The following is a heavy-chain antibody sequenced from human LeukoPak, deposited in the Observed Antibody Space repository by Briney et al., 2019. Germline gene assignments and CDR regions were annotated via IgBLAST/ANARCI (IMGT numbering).Heavy chain of an antibody. CDR1: GYTFTGYY. Sequence: AAVKVSCKASGYTFTGYYMHWVRQAPGQGLEWMGWINPNSGGTNYAQKFQGRVTMTRDTSISTAYMELSRLRSDDTAVYYCARASYYYDSSAYYYPGDYWGQGTLVTVSS. D-gene: IGHD3-22*01. CDR2: INPNSGGT. V-gene: IGHV1-2*02. CDR3: ARASYYYDSSAYYYPGDY. J-gene: IGHJ4*02.